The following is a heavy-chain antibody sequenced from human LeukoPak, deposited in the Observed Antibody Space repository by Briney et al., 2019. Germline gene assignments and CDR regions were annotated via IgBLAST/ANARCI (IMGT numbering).Heavy chain of an antibody. CDR1: GFIFRSYG. CDR3: AKVGSNSWGIFDV. D-gene: IGHD6-13*01. CDR2: IRDDGSTK. Sequence: PGGSLRLSCAATGFIFRSYGIHWVRQAPGKGLEWVAFIRDDGSTKYYVDSVKGRFTISRDNSKNTLYLQMNSLRVEDTAIYYCAKVGSNSWGIFDVWGQGTMVTVSS. J-gene: IGHJ3*01. V-gene: IGHV3-30*02.